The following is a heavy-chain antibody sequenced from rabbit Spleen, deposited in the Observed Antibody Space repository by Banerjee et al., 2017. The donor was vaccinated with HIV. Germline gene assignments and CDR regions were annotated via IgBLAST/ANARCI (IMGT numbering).Heavy chain of an antibody. D-gene: IGHD6-1*01. CDR2: IYGGSSGKS. CDR1: GFDLNIDYY. Sequence: QSLEESGGDLVKPGASLTLTCKASGFDLNIDYYMCWVRQAPGKGLEWIACIYGGSSGKSYYASWAKGRFTISKTSSTTVTLQMTSLTAADTATYFCAREIEAGAAGYDLWGPGTLVTVS. CDR3: AREIEAGAAGYDL. J-gene: IGHJ4*01. V-gene: IGHV1S40*01.